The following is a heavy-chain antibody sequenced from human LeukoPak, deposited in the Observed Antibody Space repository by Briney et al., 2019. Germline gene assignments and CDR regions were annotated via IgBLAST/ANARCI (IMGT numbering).Heavy chain of an antibody. V-gene: IGHV4-39*07. D-gene: IGHD2-8*01. Sequence: SETLSLTCTVSGGSISSRTYYWAWIRQPPGKGLEWIGSINYSGKLTYNPSLKSRVTVSLDTSRNQFSLTLSSVTAADTAVYYCARGKGYCTNGVCYTWFDPWGQGTLVTVSS. CDR3: ARGKGYCTNGVCYTWFDP. CDR2: INYSGKL. CDR1: GGSISSRTYY. J-gene: IGHJ5*02.